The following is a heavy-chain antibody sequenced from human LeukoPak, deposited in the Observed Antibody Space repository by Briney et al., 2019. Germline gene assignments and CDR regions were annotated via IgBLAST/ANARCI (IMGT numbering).Heavy chain of an antibody. CDR2: INHSGST. D-gene: IGHD3-22*01. J-gene: IGHJ5*02. Sequence: SETLSLTCAVYGGSFSGYYWSWIRQPPGKGLEWIGEINHSGSTNYNPSLKSRVTISVDTFKNQFPLKLSSVTAADTAVYYCARASRKSTMIVVVSNGWFDPWGQGTLVTVSS. V-gene: IGHV4-34*01. CDR3: ARASRKSTMIVVVSNGWFDP. CDR1: GGSFSGYY.